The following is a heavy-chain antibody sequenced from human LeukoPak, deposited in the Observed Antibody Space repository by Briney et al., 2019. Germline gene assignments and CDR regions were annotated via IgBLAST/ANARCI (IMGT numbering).Heavy chain of an antibody. CDR2: IYYSGST. CDR1: GGSISSSSYY. V-gene: IGHV4-39*01. CDR3: ARHGGHYYGSGSFDY. Sequence: SETLSLTCTVSGGSISSSSYYWGWIRQPPGKGLEWIGSIYYSGSTYYNPSLKSRVTISVDTSKSQFSLKLSSVTAADTAVYYCARHGGHYYGSGSFDYWGQGTLVTVSS. J-gene: IGHJ4*02. D-gene: IGHD3-10*01.